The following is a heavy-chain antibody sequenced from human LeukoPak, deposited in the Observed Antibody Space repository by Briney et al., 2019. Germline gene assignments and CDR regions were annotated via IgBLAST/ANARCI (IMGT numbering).Heavy chain of an antibody. V-gene: IGHV3-48*01. D-gene: IGHD4-11*01. CDR3: ARTGTTPYY. CDR1: ELTSRSYR. Sequence: PGGSLNSSWEAPELTSRSYRMNWVRQAPGKGLEWVSYISSSSSTIYYADSVKGRFTISRDNAKNSLYLQMNGLRAEDTAVYYCARTGTTPYYWGQGTLVTVSS. CDR2: ISSSSSTI. J-gene: IGHJ4*02.